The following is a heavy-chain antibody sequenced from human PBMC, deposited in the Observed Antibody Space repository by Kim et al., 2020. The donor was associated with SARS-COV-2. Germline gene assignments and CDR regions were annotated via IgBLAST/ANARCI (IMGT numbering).Heavy chain of an antibody. D-gene: IGHD3-22*01. CDR2: IHHSGNT. J-gene: IGHJ4*02. V-gene: IGHV4-34*01. Sequence: SETLSLTCAVYDGSFSDYFWSWIRQPPGEGLEWIAEIHHSGNTNYNPSLKSRVIISVDTSKKQISLKVFSVTAADTAVYYCARTYYGFDYWGQGTLVTVS. CDR3: ARTYYGFDY. CDR1: DGSFSDYF.